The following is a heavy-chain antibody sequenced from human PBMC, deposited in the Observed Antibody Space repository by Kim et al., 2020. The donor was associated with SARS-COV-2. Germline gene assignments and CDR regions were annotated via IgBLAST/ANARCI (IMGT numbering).Heavy chain of an antibody. Sequence: GGSLRLSCAASGFTFSNYAMHWVRQAPGKGLEWVAVVSYDGSSDYDTASVRGRFTISRDNSKNTLYLQMNSLRVEDTAVYYCARDLHFCTTGVCPYYYTMDVWGKGTTVTVSS. D-gene: IGHD2-8*01. CDR1: GFTFSNYA. V-gene: IGHV3-30-3*01. CDR2: VSYDGSSD. CDR3: ARDLHFCTTGVCPYYYTMDV. J-gene: IGHJ6*04.